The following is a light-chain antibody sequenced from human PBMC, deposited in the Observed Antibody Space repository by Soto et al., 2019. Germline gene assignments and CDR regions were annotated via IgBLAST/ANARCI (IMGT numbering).Light chain of an antibody. V-gene: IGLV2-14*01. CDR1: SSDIGSYNY. CDR3: NSYTSSRTFV. CDR2: DVS. J-gene: IGLJ1*01. Sequence: QSALTQPASVSGSPGQSITIPCTGTSSDIGSYNYVSWYQQHPGKAPKLMIYDVSNRPSGISNRFSGSKSGNTASLTISGLQAEDEADYYCNSYTSSRTFVFGTGTKLTVL.